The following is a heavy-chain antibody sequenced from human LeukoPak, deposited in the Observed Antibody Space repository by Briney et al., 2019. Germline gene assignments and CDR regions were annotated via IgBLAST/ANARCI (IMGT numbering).Heavy chain of an antibody. D-gene: IGHD1-26*01. V-gene: IGHV1-18*01. CDR2: ISAYNGNT. J-gene: IGHJ4*02. Sequence: ASVKVSCKASGYTFANYAINWVRQAPGQGLEWMGWISAYNGNTNYAQKLQGRVTMTTDTSTSTAYMELRSLRSDDTAVYYCARVYSGSYFDYWGQGTLVTVSS. CDR1: GYTFANYA. CDR3: ARVYSGSYFDY.